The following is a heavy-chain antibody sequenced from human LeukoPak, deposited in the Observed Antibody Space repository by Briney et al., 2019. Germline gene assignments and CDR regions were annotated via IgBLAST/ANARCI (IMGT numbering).Heavy chain of an antibody. CDR3: AKDRSSGWSTEYFDF. D-gene: IGHD6-19*01. CDR1: GGSFSGYY. V-gene: IGHV4-34*01. J-gene: IGHJ4*02. CDR2: INHSGST. Sequence: KPSETLSLTCAVYGGSFSGYYWSWIRQPPGKGLEWIGEINHSGSTNYNPSLKSRVTISVDTSKNQFSLKLSSVTAADTAVYYCAKDRSSGWSTEYFDFWGQGTLVTVSS.